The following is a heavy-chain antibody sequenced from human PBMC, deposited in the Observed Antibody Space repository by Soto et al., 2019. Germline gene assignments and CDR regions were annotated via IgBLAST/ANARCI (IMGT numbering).Heavy chain of an antibody. D-gene: IGHD3-22*01. J-gene: IGHJ3*02. CDR2: IKQDGSEK. CDR3: AKKPFDYYDSSGYYWDDAFDI. V-gene: IGHV3-7*03. CDR1: GFTFSSYW. Sequence: GGSLRLSCAASGFTFSSYWMSWVRQAPGKGLEWVANIKQDGSEKYYVDSVKGRFTISRDNAKNSLYLQMNSLRAEDTAVYYCAKKPFDYYDSSGYYWDDAFDIWGQGTMVTVSS.